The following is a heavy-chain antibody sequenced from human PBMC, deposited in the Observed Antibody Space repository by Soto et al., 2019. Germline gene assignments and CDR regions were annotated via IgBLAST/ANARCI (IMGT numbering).Heavy chain of an antibody. CDR3: ARADYYYHYGMDV. Sequence: GGSLRLSCAASGFTFSSYEMNWVRQAPGKGLEWVSYISSSGSTIYYADSVKGRFTISRDNAKNSLYLQMNSLRAEDTAVYYCARADYYYHYGMDVWGQGTTVTVSS. J-gene: IGHJ6*02. CDR1: GFTFSSYE. V-gene: IGHV3-48*03. CDR2: ISSSGSTI.